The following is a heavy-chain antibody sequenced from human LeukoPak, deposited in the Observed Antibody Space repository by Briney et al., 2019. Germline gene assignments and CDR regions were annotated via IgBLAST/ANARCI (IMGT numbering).Heavy chain of an antibody. V-gene: IGHV3-73*01. CDR3: TRPDDYGDY. J-gene: IGHJ4*02. CDR1: GFTFSGSA. CDR2: IRSRANSYAT. Sequence: GGSLRLSCAASGFTFSGSAMHWVRQASGKGLEWVGRIRSRANSYATAYAASVKGRFTISRDDSKNTAYLQMNSLKSEDTAVYYCTRPDDYGDYWGQGTLVTVSS.